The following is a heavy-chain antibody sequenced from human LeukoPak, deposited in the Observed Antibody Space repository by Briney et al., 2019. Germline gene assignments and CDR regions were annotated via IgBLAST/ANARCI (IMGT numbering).Heavy chain of an antibody. CDR1: GYTFTTYP. CDR3: ARAPPSCSGGSCYLGAPYGMDV. Sequence: SVKVSCKASGYTFTTYPINWVRQAPGQGLEWMGGIIPIFGTANYAQKFQGRVTITADESTSTAYMELSSLRSGDTAVYYCARAPPSCSGGSCYLGAPYGMDVWGQGTTVTVSS. CDR2: IIPIFGTA. J-gene: IGHJ6*02. V-gene: IGHV1-69*13. D-gene: IGHD2-15*01.